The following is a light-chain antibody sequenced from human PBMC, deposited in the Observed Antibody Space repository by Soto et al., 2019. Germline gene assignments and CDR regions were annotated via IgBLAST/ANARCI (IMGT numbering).Light chain of an antibody. J-gene: IGKJ3*01. CDR2: AAS. CDR3: QRYYSYPGT. Sequence: AIRMTQSPSSLSASTGDRVTITCRASQGISSYLAWYKQKPGKVPKLLIYAASTLQSGVPSRFSGSGSGTDFTLTISCLQSEDFATYYCQRYYSYPGTFGPGTKVDIK. V-gene: IGKV1-8*01. CDR1: QGISSY.